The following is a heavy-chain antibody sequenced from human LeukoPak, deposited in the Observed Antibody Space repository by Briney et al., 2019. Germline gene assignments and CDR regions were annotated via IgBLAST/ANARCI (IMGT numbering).Heavy chain of an antibody. D-gene: IGHD5-18*01. Sequence: SETLSLTCTVSGGSISSYYWSWIRQPPGKGLEWIGYIYYSGSTNYNPSLKSRVTISVDTSKNQFSLKLSSVTAADTAMYYCARVRDTAMVRFDYWGQGTLVTVSS. CDR1: GGSISSYY. CDR3: ARVRDTAMVRFDY. CDR2: IYYSGST. J-gene: IGHJ4*02. V-gene: IGHV4-59*01.